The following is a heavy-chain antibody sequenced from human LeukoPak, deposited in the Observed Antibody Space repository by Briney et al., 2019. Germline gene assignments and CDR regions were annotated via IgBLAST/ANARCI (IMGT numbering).Heavy chain of an antibody. CDR2: IVVGSGNT. CDR3: AAEPYYDSSGYDL. Sequence: GASAKVSCKASGFTFTSSAMQWVRQARGQRLEWIGWIVVGSGNTNYAQKFQERVTITRDMSTSTAYMELSSLRSEDTAVYYCAAEPYYDSSGYDLWGRGTLVTVSS. J-gene: IGHJ2*01. V-gene: IGHV1-58*02. CDR1: GFTFTSSA. D-gene: IGHD3-22*01.